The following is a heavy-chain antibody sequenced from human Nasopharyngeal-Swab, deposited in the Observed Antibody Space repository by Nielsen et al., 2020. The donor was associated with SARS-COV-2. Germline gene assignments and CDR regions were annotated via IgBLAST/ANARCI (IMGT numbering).Heavy chain of an antibody. CDR2: IYYSGST. D-gene: IGHD2-2*01. CDR1: GGSLSSGGYY. V-gene: IGHV4-31*03. CDR3: ARARVVVPAANNWFDP. Sequence: TLSLTCTVSGGSLSSGGYYWSWIRQHPGKGLEWIGYIYYSGSTYYNPSLKSRVTISVDTSKNQFSLKLSSVTAADTAVYYCARARVVVPAANNWFDPWGQGTLVTVSS. J-gene: IGHJ5*02.